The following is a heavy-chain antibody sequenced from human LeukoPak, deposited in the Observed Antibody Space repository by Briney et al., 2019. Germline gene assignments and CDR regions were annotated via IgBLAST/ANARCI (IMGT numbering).Heavy chain of an antibody. CDR1: GVTFSSYW. CDR2: IKEDGSEK. Sequence: GGSLRLSCAASGVTFSSYWMSWVRQAPGKGLEWVANIKEDGSEKYYVDSVKGRFTISRDNAKNSLYLQMNNLRAEDTAVYYCARGGELLRPADYWGQGALVTVSS. V-gene: IGHV3-7*01. D-gene: IGHD1-26*01. J-gene: IGHJ4*02. CDR3: ARGGELLRPADY.